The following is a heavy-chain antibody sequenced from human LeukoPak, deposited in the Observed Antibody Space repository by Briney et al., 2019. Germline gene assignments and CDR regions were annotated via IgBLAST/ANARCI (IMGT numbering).Heavy chain of an antibody. CDR3: ARDGIAVYFDY. D-gene: IGHD6-19*01. J-gene: IGHJ4*02. CDR1: GFTFSSYW. Sequence: GGSLRLSCAASGFTFSSYWMSWVRQAPGKGLEGVANIKQDGSEKYYVDSVKGRITISRDNAKNSLYLQMNSLRAEDTAVYYCARDGIAVYFDYWGQGTLVTVSS. V-gene: IGHV3-7*01. CDR2: IKQDGSEK.